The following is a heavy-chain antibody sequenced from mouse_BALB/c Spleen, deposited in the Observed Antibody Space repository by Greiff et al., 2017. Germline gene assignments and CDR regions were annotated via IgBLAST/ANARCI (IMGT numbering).Heavy chain of an antibody. CDR2: IWAGGST. CDR3: AREAYYRTWFAY. CDR1: GFSLTSYG. D-gene: IGHD2-14*01. Sequence: VKLMESGPGLVAPSQSLSITCTVSGFSLTSYGVHWVRQPPGKGLEWLGVIWAGGSTNYNSALMSRLSISKDNSKSQVFLKMNSLQTDDTAMYDCAREAYYRTWFAYWGQGTLVTVSA. J-gene: IGHJ3*01. V-gene: IGHV2-9*02.